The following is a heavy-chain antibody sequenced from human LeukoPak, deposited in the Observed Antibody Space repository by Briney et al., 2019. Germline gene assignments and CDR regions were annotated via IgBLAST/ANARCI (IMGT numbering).Heavy chain of an antibody. V-gene: IGHV2-5*01. D-gene: IGHD2-2*02. J-gene: IGHJ4*02. Sequence: SGPTLVNPTQTLTLTCTFSGFSLSTSGGSVGWIRQPPVKALESLAIIYSNDDTPYSPTLKSRLTITKDTSKKQVVLTMTNMDPVDTATYYCAHRRGRGAYCSSASCYTEKYYFDYWGQGTLVTVSS. CDR2: IYSNDDT. CDR3: AHRRGRGAYCSSASCYTEKYYFDY. CDR1: GFSLSTSGGS.